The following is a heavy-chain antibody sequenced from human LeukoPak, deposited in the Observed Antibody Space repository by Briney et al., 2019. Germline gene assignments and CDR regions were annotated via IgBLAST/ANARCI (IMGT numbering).Heavy chain of an antibody. J-gene: IGHJ4*02. CDR1: GGSFSGYS. CDR3: ARGVDYYGV. Sequence: SETPSLTCAVYGGSFSGYSWNWIRQPPVKGLEWIGEINHSGGTNYNPSLKSRVTISVDTSKKQFSLKLSSVTAADTAVYYCARGVDYYGVWGQGTLVTVSS. CDR2: INHSGGT. V-gene: IGHV4-34*01. D-gene: IGHD3-10*01.